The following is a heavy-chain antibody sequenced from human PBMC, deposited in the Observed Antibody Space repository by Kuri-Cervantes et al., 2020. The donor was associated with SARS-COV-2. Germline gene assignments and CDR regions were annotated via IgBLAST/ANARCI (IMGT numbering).Heavy chain of an antibody. D-gene: IGHD5-12*01. CDR2: IRYDGSNK. CDR3: ATALIVATVDY. CDR1: GFTSSSYG. V-gene: IGHV3-30*02. J-gene: IGHJ4*02. Sequence: GESLKISCAASGFTSSSYGMHWVRQAPGKGLEWVAFIRYDGSNKYYADSVKGRFTISRDNSKNTLYLQMNSLRAEDTVVYYCATALIVATVDYWGQGTLVTVSS.